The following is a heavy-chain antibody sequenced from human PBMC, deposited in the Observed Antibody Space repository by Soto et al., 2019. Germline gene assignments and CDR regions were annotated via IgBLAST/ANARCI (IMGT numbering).Heavy chain of an antibody. J-gene: IGHJ3*02. D-gene: IGHD2-2*01. CDR3: ARPRVVPAAMVRGDAFDI. V-gene: IGHV4-39*01. Sequence: QLQLQESGPGLVKPSETLSLTCTVSGGSISSSSYYWGWIRQPPGKGLEWIGSIYYSGRTYYNPSLKSRVTISVDTSKHQFSLKLSSVTAADTAVYYCARPRVVPAAMVRGDAFDIWGQGTMVTVSS. CDR1: GGSISSSSYY. CDR2: IYYSGRT.